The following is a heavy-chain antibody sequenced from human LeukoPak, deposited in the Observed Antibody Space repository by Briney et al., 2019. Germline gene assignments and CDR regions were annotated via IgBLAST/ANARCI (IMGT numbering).Heavy chain of an antibody. V-gene: IGHV1-2*02. J-gene: IGHJ4*02. Sequence: ASVKVSCKASGYTFTGYYMHWVRQAPGQGLEWMGWIKPNSGGTNYAQKFQGRVTMTRDTSISTAYMELSRLRSDDTAVYYCARDRYCGGDCYNSKFDYWGQGTLVTVSS. CDR3: ARDRYCGGDCYNSKFDY. CDR1: GYTFTGYY. D-gene: IGHD2-21*01. CDR2: IKPNSGGT.